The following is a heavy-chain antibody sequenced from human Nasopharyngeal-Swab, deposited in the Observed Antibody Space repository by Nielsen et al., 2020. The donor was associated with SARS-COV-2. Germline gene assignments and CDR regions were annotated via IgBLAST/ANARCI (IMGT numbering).Heavy chain of an antibody. V-gene: IGHV3-30-3*01. CDR1: GFTFSSYA. CDR2: ISYDGSNK. Sequence: GESLKISCAASGFTFSSYAMHWVRQAPGKGLEWVAVISYDGSNKYYADSVKGRFTISRDNSKNTLYLQMNSLRAEDTAVYYCARDLYKDIVVVPAAEYYYYYYGMDVWGQGTTVTVSS. CDR3: ARDLYKDIVVVPAAEYYYYYYGMDV. D-gene: IGHD2-2*01. J-gene: IGHJ6*02.